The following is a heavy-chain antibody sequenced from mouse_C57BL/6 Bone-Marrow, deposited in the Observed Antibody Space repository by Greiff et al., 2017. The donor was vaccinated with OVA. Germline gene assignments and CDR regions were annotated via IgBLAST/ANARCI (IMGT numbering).Heavy chain of an antibody. J-gene: IGHJ3*01. Sequence: QVQLQQPGAELVKPGASVKLSCKASGYTFTSYWMQWVKQRPGQGLEWIGEIDPSDSYTNYNQKFKGKATLTVDTSSSTAYMQLSSLTSEDSAVDYCARGGGPWFAYWGQGTLVTVSA. CDR2: IDPSDSYT. CDR1: GYTFTSYW. CDR3: ARGGGPWFAY. V-gene: IGHV1-50*01.